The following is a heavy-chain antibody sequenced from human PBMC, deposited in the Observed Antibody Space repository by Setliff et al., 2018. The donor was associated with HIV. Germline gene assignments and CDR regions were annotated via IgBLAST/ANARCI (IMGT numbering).Heavy chain of an antibody. CDR1: GYTFYSYG. V-gene: IGHV1-18*01. D-gene: IGHD6-6*01. CDR2: ISAYNGNT. J-gene: IGHJ4*02. Sequence: ASVKVSCKASGYTFYSYGISWVRQAPGQGLEWMGWISAYNGNTNYAQKLQGRVTMTTDTSTSTAYMELRSLRSDDTAVYYCARDIAAWGYFDYWGQGTQVTVSS. CDR3: ARDIAAWGYFDY.